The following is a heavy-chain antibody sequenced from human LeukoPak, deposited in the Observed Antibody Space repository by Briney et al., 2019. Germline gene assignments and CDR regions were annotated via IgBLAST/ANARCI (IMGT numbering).Heavy chain of an antibody. V-gene: IGHV4-59*01. CDR1: GGSISSYY. J-gene: IGHJ5*02. CDR2: IYYSGST. D-gene: IGHD5/OR15-5a*01. Sequence: PSETLSLTCTVSGGSISSYYWSWIRQPPGNGLEWIGYIYYSGSTNYNPSLKSRVTISVDTSKNQFSLKLSSVTAADTAVYYCARGRWGTVYDGNWFDPWGQGTLVTVSS. CDR3: ARGRWGTVYDGNWFDP.